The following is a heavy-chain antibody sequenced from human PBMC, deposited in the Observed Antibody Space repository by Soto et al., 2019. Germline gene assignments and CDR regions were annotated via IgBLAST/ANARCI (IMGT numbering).Heavy chain of an antibody. J-gene: IGHJ4*02. V-gene: IGHV3-30*18. Sequence: GGSLRLSCAASGFTFSSYGMHWVRQAPGKGLEWVAVISYDGSNKYYADSVKGRFTISRDNSKNTLYLQMNSLRAEDTAVYYCAKERGYSSYYFDYWGQGTLVTVSS. CDR3: AKERGYSSYYFDY. CDR1: GFTFSSYG. CDR2: ISYDGSNK. D-gene: IGHD5-18*01.